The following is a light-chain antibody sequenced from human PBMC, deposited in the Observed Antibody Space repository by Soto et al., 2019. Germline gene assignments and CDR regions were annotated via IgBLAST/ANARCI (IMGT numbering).Light chain of an antibody. CDR2: GAS. Sequence: EIVLTQSPATLSLSPGERATLSCRASERLSSVYLAWYQQRPGQPPRLLIYGASNRATGIPDRFSGSGSDTDFTLTISRLEPEDFAAYYCQQYAGSPRTFGQGTKVDIK. CDR3: QQYAGSPRT. J-gene: IGKJ2*01. V-gene: IGKV3-20*01. CDR1: ERLSSVY.